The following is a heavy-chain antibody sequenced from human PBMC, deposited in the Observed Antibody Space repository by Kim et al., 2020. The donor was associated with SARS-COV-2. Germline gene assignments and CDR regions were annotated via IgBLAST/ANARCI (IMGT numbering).Heavy chain of an antibody. J-gene: IGHJ4*02. Sequence: GGSLRLSCAASGFTFSTYGMHWVRQAPGRGLEWVAVISDDGSYKYYADSVKGRFTISRDNSKNTLYLQMSSLRAEDTAVYYCAKGRYCSGGTCYPEFDYWGQGTLVTVSS. D-gene: IGHD2-15*01. CDR2: ISDDGSYK. CDR1: GFTFSTYG. V-gene: IGHV3-30*18. CDR3: AKGRYCSGGTCYPEFDY.